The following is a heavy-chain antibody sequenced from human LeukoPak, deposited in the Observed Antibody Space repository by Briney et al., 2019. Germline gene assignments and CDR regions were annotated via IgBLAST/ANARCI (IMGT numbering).Heavy chain of an antibody. CDR2: IYTTGNT. J-gene: IGHJ4*02. Sequence: SETLSLTCTVSGGSINNNYWTWIRQPAGKGLEWIGRIYTTGNTNYNPSLQSRVTMSVDTSKNQFSLKLSSVTAADTAVYYCARVPDYYDSSGYLDYWGQGTLVTVSS. V-gene: IGHV4-4*07. CDR1: GGSINNNY. CDR3: ARVPDYYDSSGYLDY. D-gene: IGHD3-22*01.